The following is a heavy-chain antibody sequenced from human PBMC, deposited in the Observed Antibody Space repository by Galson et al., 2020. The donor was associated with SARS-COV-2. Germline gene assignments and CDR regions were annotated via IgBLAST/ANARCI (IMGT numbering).Heavy chain of an antibody. V-gene: IGHV4-39*07. CDR2: IFHSGTT. CDR1: GGSISSDSYY. CDR3: AREIGRYYVVDY. J-gene: IGHJ4*02. D-gene: IGHD1-26*01. Sequence: SETLSLTCTVSGGSISSDSYYWGWIRQPPGKGLEWIGSIFHSGTTYYNPSLKSRVTISVDTSKNQFSLKLSSVTAADTAVHYCAREIGRYYVVDYWGQGTLVTVSS.